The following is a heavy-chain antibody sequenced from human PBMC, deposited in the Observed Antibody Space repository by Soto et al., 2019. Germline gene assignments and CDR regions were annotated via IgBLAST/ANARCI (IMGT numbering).Heavy chain of an antibody. J-gene: IGHJ5*02. CDR2: IYYSGST. Sequence: QVQLQESGPGLVKPSQTLSLTCTVSGGSISSGGYYWSWIRQHPGKGLEWIGYIYYSGSTYYNPSPQSRVTIPVDTSKNQFSLKLSSVTAADTAVYYCAREWGSTWLGGWFDPWGQGTLVTVSS. CDR1: GGSISSGGYY. CDR3: AREWGSTWLGGWFDP. V-gene: IGHV4-31*03. D-gene: IGHD3-16*01.